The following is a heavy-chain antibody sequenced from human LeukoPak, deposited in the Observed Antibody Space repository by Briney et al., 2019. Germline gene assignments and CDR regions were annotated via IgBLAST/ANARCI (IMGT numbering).Heavy chain of an antibody. V-gene: IGHV3-30*18. J-gene: IGHJ4*02. Sequence: GGSLRPSCAASGFTFSSYGMHWVRQAPGKGLEWVAVISYDGSNKYYADSVKGRFTISRDNSKNTLYLQMNSLRAEDTAVYYCAKEHTPHYYDSSGYYYDYWGQGTLVTVSS. CDR3: AKEHTPHYYDSSGYYYDY. CDR2: ISYDGSNK. D-gene: IGHD3-22*01. CDR1: GFTFSSYG.